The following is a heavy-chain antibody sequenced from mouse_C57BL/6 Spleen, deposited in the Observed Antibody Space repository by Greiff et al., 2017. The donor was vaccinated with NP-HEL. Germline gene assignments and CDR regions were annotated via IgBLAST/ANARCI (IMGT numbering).Heavy chain of an antibody. Sequence: VQLQQSVAELVRPGASVKLSCTASGFNIKNTYMHWVKQRPEQGLEWIGRIDPANGNTKYAPKFQGKATITADTSSNTAYLQLSSLTSEDTAIYYCARNPPYYYGSSNYFDYWGQGTTLTVSS. CDR1: GFNIKNTY. CDR2: IDPANGNT. V-gene: IGHV14-3*01. D-gene: IGHD1-1*01. J-gene: IGHJ2*01. CDR3: ARNPPYYYGSSNYFDY.